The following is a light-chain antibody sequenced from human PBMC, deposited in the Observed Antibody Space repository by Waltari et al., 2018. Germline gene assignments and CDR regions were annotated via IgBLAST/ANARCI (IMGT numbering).Light chain of an antibody. J-gene: IGKJ1*01. CDR1: RGISSY. CDR3: QQVNTYSWT. V-gene: IGKV1-9*01. Sequence: DIHLTQSPSYLSASVGDRVTITCRASRGISSYLAWYQQKPGKAPKPLIYAASTLQSGVPLRFSGSVSGTEFTLTISSLQPEDFATYYCQQVNTYSWTFGQGTKVEIK. CDR2: AAS.